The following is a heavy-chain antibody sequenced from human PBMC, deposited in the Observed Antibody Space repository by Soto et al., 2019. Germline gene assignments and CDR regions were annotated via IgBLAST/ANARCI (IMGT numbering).Heavy chain of an antibody. V-gene: IGHV3-15*07. CDR2: ILSNTDDGTT. J-gene: IGHJ4*02. Sequence: EVQLVQSGGGLVKPGGSLRLSCAASGFTLSNDWMNWVRQAPGKGLEWVGRILSNTDDGTTGYAAPMKGRFTISIDDSENILHLHMNSLETEDTAVYYFTTDVGNSTDFYNFDYWGQGALVTVSS. CDR3: TTDVGNSTDFYNFDY. CDR1: GFTLSNDW. D-gene: IGHD2-21*02.